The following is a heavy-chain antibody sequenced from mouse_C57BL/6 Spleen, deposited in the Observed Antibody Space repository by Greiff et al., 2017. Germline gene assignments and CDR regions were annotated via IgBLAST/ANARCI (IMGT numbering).Heavy chain of an antibody. Sequence: VQLQESGAELVRPGTSVKVSCKASGYAFTNYLIEWVKQRPGQGLEWIGVLNPGSGGTNYNEKFKGKATLTADKSSSTAYMQRSSLASEDSAVSFCARERVYSNCGGSMDCWGQGTTVTVSS. CDR3: ARERVYSNCGGSMDC. CDR1: GYAFTNYL. V-gene: IGHV1-54*01. J-gene: IGHJ4*01. D-gene: IGHD2-5*01. CDR2: LNPGSGGT.